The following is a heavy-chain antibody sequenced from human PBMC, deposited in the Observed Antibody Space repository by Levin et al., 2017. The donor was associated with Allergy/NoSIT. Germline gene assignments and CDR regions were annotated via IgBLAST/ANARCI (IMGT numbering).Heavy chain of an antibody. V-gene: IGHV3-43*01. CDR3: AKGIPTTYCGGDCPHEYFQH. CDR1: GFTFDDYT. CDR2: ISWDGGST. D-gene: IGHD2-21*02. J-gene: IGHJ1*01. Sequence: GGSLRLSCAASGFTFDDYTMHWVRQAPGKGLEWVSLISWDGGSTYYADSVKGRFTISRDNSKNSLYLQMNSLRTEDTALYYCAKGIPTTYCGGDCPHEYFQHWGQGTLVTVSS.